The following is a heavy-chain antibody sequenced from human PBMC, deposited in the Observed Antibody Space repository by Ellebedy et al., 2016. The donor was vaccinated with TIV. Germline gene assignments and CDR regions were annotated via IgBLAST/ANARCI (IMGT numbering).Heavy chain of an antibody. CDR1: GGSLSSTRYY. V-gene: IGHV4-39*01. J-gene: IGHJ4*02. Sequence: MPGGSLRLSCSVSGGSLSSTRYYWAWIRQPPGKGLEYIGSVYYSGSPYYSPSFKSRVTLSADTSKNQFSLNLRTATAADTAVYYCARIDSWQPIDDWGQGILVTVSS. CDR2: VYYSGSP. CDR3: ARIDSWQPIDD. D-gene: IGHD3-9*01.